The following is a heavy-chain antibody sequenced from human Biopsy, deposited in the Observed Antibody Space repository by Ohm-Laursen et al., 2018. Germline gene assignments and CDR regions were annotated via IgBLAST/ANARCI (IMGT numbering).Heavy chain of an antibody. CDR1: GGSISSDY. CDR2: IYYSGST. V-gene: IGHV4-59*01. CDR3: ARATNSTGWPYYYFYGMDV. Sequence: SETLSLTCSVSGGSISSDYWSWIRQTPGKGLEWIGYIYYSGSTNYNPSLKSRVTISVDTYKNQFSLGLNSVTAADTVVYYCARATNSTGWPYYYFYGMDVWGQGTTVTVSS. D-gene: IGHD2/OR15-2a*01. J-gene: IGHJ6*02.